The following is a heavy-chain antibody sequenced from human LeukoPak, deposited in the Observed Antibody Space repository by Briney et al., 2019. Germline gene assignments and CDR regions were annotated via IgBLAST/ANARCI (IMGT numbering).Heavy chain of an antibody. J-gene: IGHJ4*02. CDR2: ISYDGSNK. CDR1: GFTFSSYG. CDR3: AKDASIAAAVDY. V-gene: IGHV3-30*18. D-gene: IGHD6-13*01. Sequence: GGPLRLSCAASGFTFSSYGMHWVRQAPGKGLEWVAVISYDGSNKYYADSVKGRFTISRDNSKNTLYLQMNSLRAEDTAVYYCAKDASIAAAVDYWGQGTLVTVSS.